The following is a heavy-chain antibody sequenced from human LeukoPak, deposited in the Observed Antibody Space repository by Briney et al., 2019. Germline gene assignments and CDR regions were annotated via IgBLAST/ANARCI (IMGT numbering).Heavy chain of an antibody. V-gene: IGHV1-18*01. D-gene: IGHD2-2*01. CDR1: GYTFTSYG. CDR3: ARGDIIVVPTAMRRTEYFQH. Sequence: ASVTVSCKASGYTFTSYGITWVRQAPGQGLEWMGWISAYNGNTNYAQKLQGRVTMTTDTSTNTAYMELRSLRSDDTAVYYCARGDIIVVPTAMRRTEYFQHWGQGTLVTVSS. J-gene: IGHJ1*01. CDR2: ISAYNGNT.